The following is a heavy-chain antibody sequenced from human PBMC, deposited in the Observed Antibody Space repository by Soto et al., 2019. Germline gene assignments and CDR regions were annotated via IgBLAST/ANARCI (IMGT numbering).Heavy chain of an antibody. D-gene: IGHD2-2*01. CDR2: FDPEDGET. CDR3: AITYCSSTSCYRKYGMDV. V-gene: IGHV1-24*01. J-gene: IGHJ6*02. Sequence: SVKVSCKVSGYTLTEVSMHWVRQAPGKGLEWMGGFDPEDGETIYAQKFQGRVTMTEDTSTDTAYMELSSLRSEDTAVYYCAITYCSSTSCYRKYGMDVWGQGTTVTVSS. CDR1: GYTLTEVS.